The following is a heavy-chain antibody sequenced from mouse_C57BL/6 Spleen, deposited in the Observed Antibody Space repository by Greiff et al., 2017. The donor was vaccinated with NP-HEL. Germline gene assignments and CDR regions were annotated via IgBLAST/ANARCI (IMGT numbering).Heavy chain of an antibody. CDR1: GFTFSSYG. J-gene: IGHJ4*01. D-gene: IGHD2-4*01. Sequence: EVMLVESGGDLVKPGGSLKLSCAASGFTFSSYGMSWVRQTPDKRLEWVATISSGGSYTYYPDSVKGRFTISRDNAKNTLYLQMSSLKSEDTAMYYCANHYDYGDAMDYWGQGTSVTVSS. CDR3: ANHYDYGDAMDY. CDR2: ISSGGSYT. V-gene: IGHV5-6*01.